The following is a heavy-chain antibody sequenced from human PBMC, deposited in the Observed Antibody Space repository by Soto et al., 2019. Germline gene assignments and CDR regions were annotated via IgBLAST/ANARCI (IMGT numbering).Heavy chain of an antibody. D-gene: IGHD3-3*01. CDR1: GGSFSGYY. CDR3: ARGKVLRFLEWADYYYYGMDV. Sequence: SETLSLTCAVYGGSFSGYYWSWVRQPPGKGLEWIGEINHSGSTNYNPSLKSRVTISVDTSKNQFSLKLSSVTAADTAVYYCARGKVLRFLEWADYYYYGMDVWGQGTTVTVSS. J-gene: IGHJ6*02. V-gene: IGHV4-34*01. CDR2: INHSGST.